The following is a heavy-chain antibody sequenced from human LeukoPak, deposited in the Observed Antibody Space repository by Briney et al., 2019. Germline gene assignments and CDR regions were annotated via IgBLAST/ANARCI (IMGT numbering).Heavy chain of an antibody. CDR3: ARAGQGFDS. CDR1: GFTLTYA. J-gene: IGHJ5*01. CDR2: ISTDGTTT. V-gene: IGHV3-74*01. Sequence: GGSLRLSCAASGFTLTYAMSWVRQAPGKGLVWVSRISTDGTTTSYADPVKGRFPISRENDKKTMYLQMNSLRAEDTAVYYCARAGQGFDSWGQGTLVTVSS.